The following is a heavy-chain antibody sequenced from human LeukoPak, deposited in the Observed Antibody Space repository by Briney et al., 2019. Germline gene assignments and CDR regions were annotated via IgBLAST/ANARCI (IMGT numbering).Heavy chain of an antibody. CDR2: ISGSGGST. V-gene: IGHV3-23*01. CDR1: GFTFSSYG. CDR3: AKDFGGYFDWLLPPHFDY. J-gene: IGHJ4*02. D-gene: IGHD3-9*01. Sequence: PGGTQRLSCAASGFTFSSYGMSWVRQAPGKGLEWVSAISGSGGSTYYADPVKGRFTISRDNSKNTLYLQMNSLRAEDTAVYYCAKDFGGYFDWLLPPHFDYWGQGTLVTVSS.